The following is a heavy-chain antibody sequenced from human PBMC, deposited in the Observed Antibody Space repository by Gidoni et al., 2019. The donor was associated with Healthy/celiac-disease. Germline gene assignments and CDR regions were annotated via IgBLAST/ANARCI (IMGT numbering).Heavy chain of an antibody. D-gene: IGHD3-16*02. CDR1: GYTFTSYG. V-gene: IGHV1-18*01. Sequence: QVQLVQSGAEVKKPGASVKVSCKASGYTFTSYGISWVRQAPGQGLEWMGWISAYNGNTNYAQKLQGRVTMTTDTSTSTAYMELRSLRSDDTAVYYCARGRNYDYVWGSYRDDAFDIWGQGTMVTVSS. J-gene: IGHJ3*02. CDR3: ARGRNYDYVWGSYRDDAFDI. CDR2: ISAYNGNT.